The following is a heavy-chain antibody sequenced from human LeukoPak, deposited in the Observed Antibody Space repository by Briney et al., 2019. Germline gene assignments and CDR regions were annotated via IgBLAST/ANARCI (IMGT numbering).Heavy chain of an antibody. CDR3: ARNYDSTYNWFDP. D-gene: IGHD3-22*01. CDR2: IIPIFGTA. Sequence: SVKVSCKASGYTFTSYGISWVRQAPGQGLEWMGGIIPIFGTANYAQKFQGRVTITTDESTSTAYMELSSLRSEDTAVYYCARNYDSTYNWFDPWGQGTLVTVSS. J-gene: IGHJ5*02. CDR1: GYTFTSYG. V-gene: IGHV1-69*05.